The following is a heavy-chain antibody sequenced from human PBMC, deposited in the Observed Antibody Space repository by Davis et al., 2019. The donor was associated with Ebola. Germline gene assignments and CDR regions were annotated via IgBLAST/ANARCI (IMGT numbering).Heavy chain of an antibody. CDR1: GFTLSLLG. D-gene: IGHD3-22*01. Sequence: GESLKISCAASGFTLSLLGMHWARQAPGKGLEWAAVISYDGSIDYYADSVKGRFTISRDNSKNTLHLQMNSLRAEDTAVYYCARIVPDWYDSSGYSRSGRFDFWGQGALVTVSS. CDR3: ARIVPDWYDSSGYSRSGRFDF. J-gene: IGHJ4*02. CDR2: ISYDGSID. V-gene: IGHV3-30*03.